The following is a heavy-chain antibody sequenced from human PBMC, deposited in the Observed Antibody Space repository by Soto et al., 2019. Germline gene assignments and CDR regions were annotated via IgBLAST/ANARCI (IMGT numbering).Heavy chain of an antibody. CDR2: IVPMNGSP. Sequence: SVKVSCKASGGMFYSSAINWVRQAPGQGLEWMGGIVPMNGSPKYAQEFLGRVTISADASATTAYMNLSGLKSEDTAVYYCSFAPKWTYQLSRYWGRGIQFTVYS. CDR3: SFAPKWTYQLSRY. V-gene: IGHV1-69*13. D-gene: IGHD2-2*01. J-gene: IGHJ4*02. CDR1: GGMFYSSA.